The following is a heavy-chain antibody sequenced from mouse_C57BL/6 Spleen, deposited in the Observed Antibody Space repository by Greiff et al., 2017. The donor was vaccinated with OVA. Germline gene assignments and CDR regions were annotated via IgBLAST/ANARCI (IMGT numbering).Heavy chain of an antibody. D-gene: IGHD1-1*01. CDR2: ISSGSSTI. V-gene: IGHV5-17*01. J-gene: IGHJ3*01. CDR3: ARGYYCGSSSAWFAY. CDR1: GFTFSDYG. Sequence: EVMLVESGGGLVKPGGSLKLSCAASGFTFSDYGMHWVRQAPEKGLEWVAYISSGSSTIYYADTVKGRFTISRDNAKNTLFLQMTSLRSEDTAMYYCARGYYCGSSSAWFAYWGQGTLVTVSA.